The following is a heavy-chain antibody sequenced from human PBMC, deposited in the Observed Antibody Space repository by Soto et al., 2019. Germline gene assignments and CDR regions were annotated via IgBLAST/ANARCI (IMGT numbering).Heavy chain of an antibody. V-gene: IGHV3-23*01. CDR3: AKGLLLWFGELLLFDY. D-gene: IGHD3-10*01. CDR1: GFTFSSYA. J-gene: IGHJ4*02. CDR2: ISGSGGST. Sequence: EVQLLESGGGLVQPGGSLRLSCAASGFTFSSYAMSWVRQAPGKGLEWVSAISGSGGSTYYADSVKGRFTISRDNSKNTLYLQMNSLRAEDTAVYYCAKGLLLWFGELLLFDYWGQGTLVTVSS.